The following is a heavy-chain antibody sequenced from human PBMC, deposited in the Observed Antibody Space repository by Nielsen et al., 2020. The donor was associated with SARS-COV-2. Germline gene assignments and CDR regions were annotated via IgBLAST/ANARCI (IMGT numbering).Heavy chain of an antibody. D-gene: IGHD3-9*01. CDR1: GFSFDDYA. V-gene: IGHV3-9*01. CDR3: TKGAYYDILTGFLA. Sequence: GGSLRLSCAASGFSFDDYAMHWVRQAPGKGLEWVSSISWNSATIVYADSVRGRFTISRDNAKNSLYLQTNSLRPEDTALYYCTKGAYYDILTGFLAWGQGTLVTVSS. CDR2: ISWNSATI. J-gene: IGHJ5*02.